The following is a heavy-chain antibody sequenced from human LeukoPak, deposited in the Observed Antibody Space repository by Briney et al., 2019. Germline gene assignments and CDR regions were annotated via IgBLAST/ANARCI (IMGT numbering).Heavy chain of an antibody. CDR3: GTGPSPAHHLDY. D-gene: IGHD6-25*01. J-gene: IGHJ4*02. Sequence: PGGSLRLSCAASGFTFSDAWMSWVRQAPGKGLEWVGRIKTKTDGGTTDFAAPVKGRFTISRDDSKNTLYLQLNSLKTEDTAMYYCGTGPSPAHHLDYWGQGTLVTVSS. CDR2: IKTKTDGGTT. V-gene: IGHV3-15*01. CDR1: GFTFSDAW.